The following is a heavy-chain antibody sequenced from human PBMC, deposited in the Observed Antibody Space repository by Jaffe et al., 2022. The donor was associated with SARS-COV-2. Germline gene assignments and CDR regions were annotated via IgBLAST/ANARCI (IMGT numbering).Heavy chain of an antibody. CDR1: GGSINTGGYH. CDR3: ARIRYPMITPSYNWIDP. J-gene: IGHJ5*02. V-gene: IGHV4-31*03. CDR2: ISYSGST. Sequence: QVQLQESGPGLVKPSQTLSLTCTISGGSINTGGYHWGWIRQFPGKGLEWIGYISYSGSTYYNPSLQSRVILSLDPSNNQFSLKLSSVTAADTAVYFCARIRYPMITPSYNWIDPWGQGTLVTVSS. D-gene: IGHD3-16*01.